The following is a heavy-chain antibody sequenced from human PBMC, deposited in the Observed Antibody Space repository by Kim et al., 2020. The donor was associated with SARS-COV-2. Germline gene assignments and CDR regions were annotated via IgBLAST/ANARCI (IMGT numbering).Heavy chain of an antibody. CDR1: GASSSSYY. V-gene: IGHV4-59*01. D-gene: IGHD6-13*01. Sequence: SETLSLTCTVSGASSSSYYWTWIRQPPGKGPEWIGYIYHSGTTTYNPSLKSRVTISFDTSNNQFSLNMTSVTPADTAVYFCARGSGSTWTDYYYGLDVWG. J-gene: IGHJ6*01. CDR2: IYHSGTT. CDR3: ARGSGSTWTDYYYGLDV.